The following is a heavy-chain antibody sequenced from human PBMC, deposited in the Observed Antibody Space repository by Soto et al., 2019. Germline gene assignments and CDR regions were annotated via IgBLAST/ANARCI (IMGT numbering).Heavy chain of an antibody. J-gene: IGHJ6*02. V-gene: IGHV4-30-4*01. Sequence: QVQLQESGPGLVKPSQTLSLTCTVSGGSISSGDYYWSWIRQPPGKGLEWIGYIYYSGSTFYNPSLKNRVTISLDTSKIQFSLKLSSVTAADTAVYYCARDHKWDGMDVWGQGTTVTVSS. CDR3: ARDHKWDGMDV. CDR2: IYYSGST. CDR1: GGSISSGDYY. D-gene: IGHD1-26*01.